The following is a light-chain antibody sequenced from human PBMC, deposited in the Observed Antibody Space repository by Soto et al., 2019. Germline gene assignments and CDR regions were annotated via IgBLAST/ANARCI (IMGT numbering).Light chain of an antibody. CDR1: SSDVGSYNL. V-gene: IGLV2-23*02. J-gene: IGLJ1*01. CDR3: CSYAGSSTVV. Sequence: QSVLTQPASVSGSPGQSITISCTGTSSDVGSYNLVSWYQQHAGKAPKVMIYEVSKRPSGVSNRISGSKSGNTASLTISGLQAEDEADYYCCSYAGSSTVVFGAGTKLTVL. CDR2: EVS.